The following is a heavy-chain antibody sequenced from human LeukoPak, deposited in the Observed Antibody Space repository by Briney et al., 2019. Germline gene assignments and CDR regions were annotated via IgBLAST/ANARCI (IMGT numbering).Heavy chain of an antibody. V-gene: IGHV3-23*01. Sequence: GGSLRLSCAASGFTFSTHGMTWVRKAPGKGLERVSENTVSGNTDYGDSVNGRFTISRNNSKSTLYLQMISLRVEDTAVYYCTKGTWCEFWGQGALVTVSS. CDR2: NTVSGNT. CDR3: TKGTWCEF. CDR1: GFTFSTHG. D-gene: IGHD2-8*01. J-gene: IGHJ4*01.